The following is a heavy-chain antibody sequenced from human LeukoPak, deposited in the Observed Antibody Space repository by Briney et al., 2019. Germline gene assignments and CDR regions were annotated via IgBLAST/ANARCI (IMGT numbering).Heavy chain of an antibody. J-gene: IGHJ6*03. CDR3: ARGRRLRGVTSRPIYYYYYMDV. CDR1: GYTFNPFD. D-gene: IGHD3-10*01. CDR2: VNPYNDKT. Sequence: ASVKLSCKASGYTFNPFDINWVRQATGQGPEWMGWVNPYNDKTVYAPKFQGRVSISSNNSINTAYMEFSGLKSDDTAVYYCARGRRLRGVTSRPIYYYYYMDVWGGGTTVTVSS. V-gene: IGHV1-8*03.